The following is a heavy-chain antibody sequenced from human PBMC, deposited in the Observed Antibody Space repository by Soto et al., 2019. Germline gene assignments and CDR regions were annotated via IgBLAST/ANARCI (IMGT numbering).Heavy chain of an antibody. D-gene: IGHD6-13*01. CDR2: IYYSGST. V-gene: IGHV4-39*01. J-gene: IGHJ4*02. CDR3: ARPSVSSSWYYFDF. CDR1: GGSISSSSYY. Sequence: SETLSLTCTVSGGSISSSSYYWGWIRQPPGKGLEWIGSIYYSGSTYYNPSLKSRVTISVDTSKNQYSLKLSSVTAADTAVYYCARPSVSSSWYYFDFWGQGIRVTVSS.